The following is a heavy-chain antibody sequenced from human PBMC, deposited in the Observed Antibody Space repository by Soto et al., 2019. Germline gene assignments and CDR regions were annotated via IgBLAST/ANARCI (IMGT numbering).Heavy chain of an antibody. D-gene: IGHD2-2*01. CDR2: IIPIFGPA. J-gene: IGHJ6*02. Sequence: QVQLVQSGAEVKKPGSSVKVSCKSSGGTFSSHSISWVRQAPGQGLEWMGGIIPIFGPANFAKKFQGRVTITADESTTTAYMELSSLTSEDTAVYYCATGSFTSTGGRIGYHYNAMDVWGQGTTVTVS. V-gene: IGHV1-69*01. CDR1: GGTFSSHS. CDR3: ATGSFTSTGGRIGYHYNAMDV.